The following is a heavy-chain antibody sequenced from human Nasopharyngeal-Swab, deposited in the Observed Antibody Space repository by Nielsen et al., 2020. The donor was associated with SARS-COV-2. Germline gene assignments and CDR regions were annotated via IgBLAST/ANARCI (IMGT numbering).Heavy chain of an antibody. J-gene: IGHJ3*02. CDR2: IKQDGSEK. Sequence: GESLKISCAASGFTFSSYWMSWVRQAPGKGLEWVANIKQDGSEKYYVESVKGRFTISRDNAKNSLYLQMNSLRAEGTAVYYCARDSPVEHWLLPNAFDIWCQGTMVTVSS. V-gene: IGHV3-7*05. D-gene: IGHD6-19*01. CDR1: GFTFSSYW. CDR3: ARDSPVEHWLLPNAFDI.